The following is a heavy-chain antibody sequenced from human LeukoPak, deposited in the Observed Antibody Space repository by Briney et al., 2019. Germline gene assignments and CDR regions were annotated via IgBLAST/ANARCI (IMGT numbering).Heavy chain of an antibody. V-gene: IGHV1-2*02. CDR3: ARGAVRGVRGVIWL. Sequence: ASVKVSCKASGYTFTSYAMNWVRQAPGQGLEWMGWINPNSGGTNYAQKFQGRVTMTRDTSISTAYMELSRLRSDDTAAYYCARGAVRGVRGVIWLWGQGTLVTVSS. J-gene: IGHJ4*02. CDR1: GYTFTSYA. CDR2: INPNSGGT. D-gene: IGHD3-10*01.